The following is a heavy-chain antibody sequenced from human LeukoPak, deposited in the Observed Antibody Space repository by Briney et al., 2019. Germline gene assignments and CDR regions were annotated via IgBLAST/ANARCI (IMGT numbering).Heavy chain of an antibody. V-gene: IGHV3-48*04. CDR3: ARSRRDEIDAFDI. CDR2: ISSSSSTI. CDR1: GFTFSSYS. Sequence: PGGSLRLSCAASGFTFSSYSMNWVRQAPGKGLEWVSYISSSSSTIYYADSVKGRFTISRDNAKNSLYLQMNSLRAEDTAVYHCARSRRDEIDAFDIWGQGTMVTVSS. D-gene: IGHD5-24*01. J-gene: IGHJ3*02.